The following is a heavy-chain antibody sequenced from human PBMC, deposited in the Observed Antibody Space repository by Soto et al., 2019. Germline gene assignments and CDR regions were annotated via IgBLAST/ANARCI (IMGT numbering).Heavy chain of an antibody. CDR2: IYYSGST. D-gene: IGHD5-18*01. J-gene: IGHJ4*02. V-gene: IGHV4-59*01. Sequence: SETLSLTCTVSGGSISSYYWSWIRQPPGKGLEWIGYIYYSGSTNYNPSLKSRVTISVDTSKNQFSLKLSSVTAADTAVYYCAREAPRGYSYGPFDYWGQGTLVTVSS. CDR1: GGSISSYY. CDR3: AREAPRGYSYGPFDY.